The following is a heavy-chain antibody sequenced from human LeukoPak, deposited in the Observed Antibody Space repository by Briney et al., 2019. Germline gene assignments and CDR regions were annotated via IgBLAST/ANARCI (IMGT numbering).Heavy chain of an antibody. CDR2: IYYSGST. D-gene: IGHD6-19*01. V-gene: IGHV4-59*01. CDR3: AGGAVAGSTDY. CDR1: GGSISSYY. Sequence: PSETLSLTCTVSGGSISSYYWSWIRQPPGKGLEWIGYIYYSGSTNYNPSLKSRVTISVDTSKNQFSLKLSSVTAADTAVYYRAGGAVAGSTDYWGQGTLVTVSS. J-gene: IGHJ4*02.